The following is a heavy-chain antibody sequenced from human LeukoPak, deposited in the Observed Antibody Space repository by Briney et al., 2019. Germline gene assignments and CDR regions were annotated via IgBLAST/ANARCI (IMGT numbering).Heavy chain of an antibody. Sequence: PGGSLRLSCASSGFTFSNYDMHWVRQPAGKGLEWVATIGTAGAAYYPGSVKGRFIISRENAKNSFYLQINTLRAGDTAVYYCARGALYSRSFDYWGQGTLVTVSS. V-gene: IGHV3-13*01. D-gene: IGHD6-6*01. CDR3: ARGALYSRSFDY. J-gene: IGHJ4*02. CDR1: GFTFSNYD. CDR2: IGTAGAA.